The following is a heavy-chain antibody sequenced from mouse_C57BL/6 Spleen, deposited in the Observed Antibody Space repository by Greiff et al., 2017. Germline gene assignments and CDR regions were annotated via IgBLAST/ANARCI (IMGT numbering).Heavy chain of an antibody. CDR3: ARDGYYERFDY. J-gene: IGHJ2*01. V-gene: IGHV1-82*01. D-gene: IGHD2-3*01. CDR1: GYAFSSSW. Sequence: VKLQESGPELVKPGASVKISCKASGYAFSSSWMNWVKQRPGKGLEWIGRIYPGDGDTNYNGKFKGKATLTADKSSSTAYMQLSSLTSEDSAVYFCARDGYYERFDYWGQGTTLTVSS. CDR2: IYPGDGDT.